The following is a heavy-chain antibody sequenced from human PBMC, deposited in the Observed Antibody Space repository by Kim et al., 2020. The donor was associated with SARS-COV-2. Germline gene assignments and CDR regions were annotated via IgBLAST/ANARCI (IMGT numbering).Heavy chain of an antibody. CDR1: GFTFSSYA. D-gene: IGHD3-10*01. Sequence: GGSLRLSCAASGFTFSSYAMSWVRQAPGKGLEWVSAISGSGGSTYYADSVKGRFTISRDNSKNTLYLQMNSLRAEDTAVYYCAIPPGPRFGEPSWGQGTLVTVSS. CDR3: AIPPGPRFGEPS. CDR2: ISGSGGST. V-gene: IGHV3-23*01. J-gene: IGHJ5*02.